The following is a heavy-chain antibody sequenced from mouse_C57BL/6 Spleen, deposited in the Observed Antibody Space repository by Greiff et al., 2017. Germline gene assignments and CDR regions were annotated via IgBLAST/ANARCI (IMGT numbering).Heavy chain of an antibody. J-gene: IGHJ3*01. CDR1: GFSLTSYG. CDR2: IWRGGST. CDR3: AKPEAQAFAY. D-gene: IGHD3-2*02. V-gene: IGHV2-5*01. Sequence: VKLVESGPGLVQPSQSLSITCTVSGFSLTSYGVHWVRQSPGKGLEWLGVIWRGGSTDYNAAFMSRLSLTKDNSKSQVFFKMNSLQADDTAIYYCAKPEAQAFAYWGQGTLVTVSA.